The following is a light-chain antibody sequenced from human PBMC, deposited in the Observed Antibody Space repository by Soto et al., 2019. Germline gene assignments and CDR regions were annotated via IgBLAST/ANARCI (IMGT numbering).Light chain of an antibody. V-gene: IGKV1-5*01. J-gene: IGKJ4*01. CDR3: QQYDNYKPLT. CDR1: QSISSW. Sequence: DIQMTQSPSTLSASLGDRVTIXXRASQSISSWLAWYQQKPGKAPKLXXFDASSLESGTPSRFSGRRSGTQFTLTINGLQPDDFATYYCQQYDNYKPLTFGGGTKVDIK. CDR2: DAS.